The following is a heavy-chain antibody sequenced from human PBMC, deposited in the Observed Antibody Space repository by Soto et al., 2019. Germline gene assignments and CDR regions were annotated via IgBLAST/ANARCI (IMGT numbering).Heavy chain of an antibody. CDR2: IIPIFGTA. CDR3: AREVPQFALGMDV. V-gene: IGHV1-69*06. D-gene: IGHD3-10*01. CDR1: GGTFSSYA. J-gene: IGHJ6*02. Sequence: SVKVSCKASGGTFSSYAISWVRQAPGQGLEWMGGIIPIFGTANYAQKFQGRVTITAGKSTSTAYMELSSLRSEDTAMYYCAREVPQFALGMDVWGQGTTVTVSS.